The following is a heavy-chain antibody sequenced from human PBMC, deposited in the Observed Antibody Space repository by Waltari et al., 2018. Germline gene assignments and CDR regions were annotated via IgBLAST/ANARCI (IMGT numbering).Heavy chain of an antibody. CDR2: IYYIGRT. D-gene: IGHD3-22*01. V-gene: IGHV4-39*01. Sequence: QLQLQESGPGLVKPSETLSLTCTVSGGSISSSSYYWGWIRQPPGKGLEWIGSIYYIGRTYANPSLKSRVTMSVDTSKNQFSLKLSSVTAADTAVYYCASTVYYDSSGWTYYFDYWGQGTLVTVSS. CDR3: ASTVYYDSSGWTYYFDY. CDR1: GGSISSSSYY. J-gene: IGHJ4*02.